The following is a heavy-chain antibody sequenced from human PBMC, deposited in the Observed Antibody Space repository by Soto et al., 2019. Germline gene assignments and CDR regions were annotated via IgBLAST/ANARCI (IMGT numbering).Heavy chain of an antibody. V-gene: IGHV1-2*04. CDR1: GYTFTGYY. CDR3: ARGGQLWSINDYYYYGMDV. CDR2: INPNSGGT. J-gene: IGHJ6*02. Sequence: GASVNVSCKASGYTFTGYYMHWVRQAPGQGLEWMGWINPNSGGTNYAQKFQGWVTMTRDTSISTAYMELSRLRSDDTAVYYCARGGQLWSINDYYYYGMDVWGQGTTVTVSS. D-gene: IGHD5-18*01.